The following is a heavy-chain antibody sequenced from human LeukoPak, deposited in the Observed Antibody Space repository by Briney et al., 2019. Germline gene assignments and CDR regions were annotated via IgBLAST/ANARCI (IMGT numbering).Heavy chain of an antibody. J-gene: IGHJ4*02. V-gene: IGHV4-59*01. D-gene: IGHD5-24*01. CDR1: GGSLSIYY. CDR2: IYNSGST. CDR3: VRDRELTY. Sequence: SETLSLTCTVSGGSLSIYYWSWIRQPPGKGLEWLGYIYNSGSTYYNPSLKSRVTISVDTSKNQFSLRLTSMTAADAAVYYCVRDRELTYWGQGTLVTVSS.